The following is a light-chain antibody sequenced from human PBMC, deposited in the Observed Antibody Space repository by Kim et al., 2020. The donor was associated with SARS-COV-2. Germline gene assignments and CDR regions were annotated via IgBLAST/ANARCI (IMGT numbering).Light chain of an antibody. CDR3: QAWDSSTNWV. Sequence: VSPGPTASITCSGDKWGDKSACWYQQKPGPSPVLVIYQDSQRPSGIPERFSGSNSGNTATLTISGTQAMDEADYYCQAWDSSTNWVFGGGTQLTVL. V-gene: IGLV3-1*01. J-gene: IGLJ3*02. CDR2: QDS. CDR1: KWGDKS.